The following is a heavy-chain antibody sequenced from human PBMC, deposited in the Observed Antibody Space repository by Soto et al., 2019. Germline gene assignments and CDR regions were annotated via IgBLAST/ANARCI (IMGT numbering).Heavy chain of an antibody. J-gene: IGHJ4*02. CDR2: VYPRDSDT. Sequence: PGASLKISWKASGYIFIDYWIGWVRQLPGKGLEWMGIVYPRDSDTRYSPSFQGQVPISADRSTGTAFLQWRSLKASDTALYYCARPPLPGYSIHFNSWGQGTLVTVSS. D-gene: IGHD2-15*01. CDR1: GYIFIDYW. CDR3: ARPPLPGYSIHFNS. V-gene: IGHV5-51*01.